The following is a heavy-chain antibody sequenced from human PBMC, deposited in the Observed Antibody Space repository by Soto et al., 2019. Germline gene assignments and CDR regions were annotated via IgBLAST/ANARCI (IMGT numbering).Heavy chain of an antibody. Sequence: LRLSCAASGFTFSSYAMSWVRQAPGKGLEWVSAISGSGGSTYYADSVKGRFTISRDNSKNTLYLQMNSLRAEDTAVYYCAKTRKYYYDSTGYYYPWDYWGQGTLLTVSS. CDR3: AKTRKYYYDSTGYYYPWDY. CDR1: GFTFSSYA. CDR2: ISGSGGST. J-gene: IGHJ4*02. V-gene: IGHV3-23*01. D-gene: IGHD3-22*01.